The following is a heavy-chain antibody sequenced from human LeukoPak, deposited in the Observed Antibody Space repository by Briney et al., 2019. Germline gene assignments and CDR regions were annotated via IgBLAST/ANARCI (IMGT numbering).Heavy chain of an antibody. V-gene: IGHV4-39*07. J-gene: IGHJ4*02. CDR3: ARGHGIQLWLRRYYFDY. CDR2: INHSGST. D-gene: IGHD5-18*01. CDR1: GGSISSSSYY. Sequence: ASETLSLTCTVSGGSISSSSYYWGWIRQPPGKGLEWIGEINHSGSTNYNPSLKSRVTISVDTSKNQFSLKLSSVTAADTAVYYCARGHGIQLWLRRYYFDYWGQGTLVTVSS.